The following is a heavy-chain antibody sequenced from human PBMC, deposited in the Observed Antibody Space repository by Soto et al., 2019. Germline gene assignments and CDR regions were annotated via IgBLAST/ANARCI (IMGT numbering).Heavy chain of an antibody. CDR3: AKFIEDIVVVPAAPGAY. V-gene: IGHV3-23*01. D-gene: IGHD2-2*01. CDR1: GFTFISYA. J-gene: IGHJ4*02. Sequence: PGGFLRLSCAASGFTFISYAMSWVRQAPGKGLEWVSAISGSGGSTYYADSVKGRFTISRDNSKNTLYLQMNSLRAEDTAVYYCAKFIEDIVVVPAAPGAYWGQGTLVTVSS. CDR2: ISGSGGST.